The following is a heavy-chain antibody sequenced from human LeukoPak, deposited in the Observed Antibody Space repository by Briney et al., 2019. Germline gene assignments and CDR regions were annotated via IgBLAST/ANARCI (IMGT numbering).Heavy chain of an antibody. V-gene: IGHV3-23*01. CDR1: GFTFRSYA. Sequence: GGSLRLSCAASGFTFRSYAMSWVRRAPGKGLEWVSAISGNGGGTYYADSVKGRFTISRDNSKNTLYLQMNSLRAEDTAVYYCAKGDCSSTSCYAHADYWGQGTLATVSS. CDR3: AKGDCSSTSCYAHADY. CDR2: ISGNGGGT. J-gene: IGHJ4*02. D-gene: IGHD2-2*01.